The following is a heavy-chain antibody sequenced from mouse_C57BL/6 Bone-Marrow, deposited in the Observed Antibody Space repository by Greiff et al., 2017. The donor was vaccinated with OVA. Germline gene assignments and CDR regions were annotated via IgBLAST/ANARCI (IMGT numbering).Heavy chain of an antibody. CDR3: ARDGGLAY. CDR2: ISNGGGST. V-gene: IGHV5-12*01. Sequence: EVKLMESGGGLVQPGGSLKLSCAASGFTFSDYYMYWVRQTPEKRLEWVAYISNGGGSTYYPDTVKGRFTISRDNAKNTLYLQMSRLKAEDTAMYYCARDGGLAYWGQGTLVTVSA. CDR1: GFTFSDYY. J-gene: IGHJ3*01.